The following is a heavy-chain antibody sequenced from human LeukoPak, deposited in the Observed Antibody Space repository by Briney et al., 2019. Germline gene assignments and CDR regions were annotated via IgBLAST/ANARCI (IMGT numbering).Heavy chain of an antibody. V-gene: IGHV3-23*01. J-gene: IGHJ4*02. CDR2: ISGSGGST. CDR3: AKSKLWELLPFDY. D-gene: IGHD1-26*01. CDR1: GFTFSSYA. Sequence: LRLSCAASGFTFSSYAMSWVRQAPGKGLEWVSAISGSGGSTYYADSVKGRFTISRDNSKNTLYLQMNSLRAEDTAVYYCAKSKLWELLPFDYWGQGTXVXVSX.